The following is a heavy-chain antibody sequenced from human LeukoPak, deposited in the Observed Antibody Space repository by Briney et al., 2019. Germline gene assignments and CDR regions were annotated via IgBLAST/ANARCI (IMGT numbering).Heavy chain of an antibody. CDR2: TKQDGSEK. CDR3: ARDFSRKDTAMSPWYFDY. Sequence: PGGSLRLSCAASGFTFSSYWMSWVRQAPGKGLEWVANTKQDGSEKYYVDSVKGRFTISRDNAKNSLYLQMNSLRAEDTAVYYCARDFSRKDTAMSPWYFDYWGQGTLVTVSS. CDR1: GFTFSSYW. J-gene: IGHJ4*02. V-gene: IGHV3-7*01. D-gene: IGHD5-18*01.